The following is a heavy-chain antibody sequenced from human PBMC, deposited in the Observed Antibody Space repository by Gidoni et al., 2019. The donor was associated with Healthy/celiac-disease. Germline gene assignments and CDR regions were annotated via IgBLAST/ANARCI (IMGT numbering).Heavy chain of an antibody. D-gene: IGHD2-2*02. CDR3: AKKMRLGYCSSTSCYTDYYYGMDV. CDR1: GFTFSSYA. Sequence: EVQLLESGGGLVQPGGSLRLSCAASGFTFSSYAMRCVRQAPGKGREWVSAISGSGGSTYYADSVKGRFTISRDNSKNTLYLQMNSLRAEDTAVYYCAKKMRLGYCSSTSCYTDYYYGMDVWGQGTTVTVSS. CDR2: ISGSGGST. V-gene: IGHV3-23*01. J-gene: IGHJ6*02.